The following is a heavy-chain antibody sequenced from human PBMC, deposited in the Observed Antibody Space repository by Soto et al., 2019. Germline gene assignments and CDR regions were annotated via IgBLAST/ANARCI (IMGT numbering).Heavy chain of an antibody. D-gene: IGHD3-10*01. CDR3: TRARLSMVRGVTYSYSGMDV. CDR1: GDSVSSNSAA. V-gene: IGHV6-1*01. Sequence: PSPTLSLTCAISGDSVSSNSAAWNWIRQSPSRGLEWLGRTYYKSKWYNDYAVSVKSRITINPDTSKNQFSLQLNAVTPEDTAVYYRTRARLSMVRGVTYSYSGMDVWGQGTTVTVSS. CDR2: TYYKSKWYN. J-gene: IGHJ6*02.